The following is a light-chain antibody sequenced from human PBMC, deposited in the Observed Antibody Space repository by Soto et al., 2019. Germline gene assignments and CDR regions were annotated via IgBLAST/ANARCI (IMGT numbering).Light chain of an antibody. Sequence: QSALTQPASVSGSPGQSITISCTGTSSDDGGYNYVSWYQQHPGKAPKLMIYDVSNRPSGVSNRFSGSKSGNTAALTISGLQAADEADYYCSSYTSSSTLLYVFGTGTKVTVL. J-gene: IGLJ1*01. V-gene: IGLV2-14*01. CDR2: DVS. CDR1: SSDDGGYNY. CDR3: SSYTSSSTLLYV.